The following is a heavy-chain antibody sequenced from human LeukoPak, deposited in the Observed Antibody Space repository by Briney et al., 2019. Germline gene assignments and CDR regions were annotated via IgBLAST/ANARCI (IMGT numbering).Heavy chain of an antibody. CDR2: INTNTGNP. J-gene: IGHJ4*02. Sequence: ASVKVACKASGYTFTSYAMNWVRQAPGQGLEWMGWINTNTGNPTYAQGFTGRFVFSLDTSVSTAFLQISSLKAEDTAVYYCASPLGGSSWPKLPGYWGQGTLVTVSS. D-gene: IGHD6-13*01. CDR3: ASPLGGSSWPKLPGY. CDR1: GYTFTSYA. V-gene: IGHV7-4-1*02.